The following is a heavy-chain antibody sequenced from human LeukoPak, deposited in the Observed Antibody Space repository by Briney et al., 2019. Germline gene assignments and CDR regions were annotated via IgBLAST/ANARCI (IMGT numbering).Heavy chain of an antibody. CDR3: AKGWLGKFDY. Sequence: PGRSLRLSCAASGFTFSSYGMHWVRQAPGKGLEWVAVISYDGSNKYYADSVKGRFTISRDNSKNTPYLQMNSLRAEDTAVYYCAKGWLGKFDYWGQGTLVTVSS. CDR1: GFTFSSYG. V-gene: IGHV3-30*18. CDR2: ISYDGSNK. D-gene: IGHD5-24*01. J-gene: IGHJ4*02.